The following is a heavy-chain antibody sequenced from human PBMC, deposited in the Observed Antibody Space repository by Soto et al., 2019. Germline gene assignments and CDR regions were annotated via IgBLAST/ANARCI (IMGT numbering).Heavy chain of an antibody. CDR2: IYWDDAK. Sequence: QITLKESGPTLVKPTQTLTLTCTFSGFSPSSTRMAVGWIRQPPGKALVWLALIYWDDAKRYSPFLKSRLTIXXXAXXNQVVLTMSNMDPVDTARYYCAHIVVAGLGYYFDYWGEGTLVTVST. CDR1: GFSPSSTRMA. D-gene: IGHD6-19*01. V-gene: IGHV2-5*02. J-gene: IGHJ4*02. CDR3: AHIVVAGLGYYFDY.